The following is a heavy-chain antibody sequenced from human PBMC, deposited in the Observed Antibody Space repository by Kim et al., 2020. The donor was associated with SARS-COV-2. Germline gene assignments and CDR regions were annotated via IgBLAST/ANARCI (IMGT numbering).Heavy chain of an antibody. D-gene: IGHD2-2*02. CDR1: GYTFTSYA. CDR2: INAGNGNT. V-gene: IGHV1-3*01. Sequence: ASVKVSCKASGYTFTSYAMHWVRQAPGQRLEWMGWINAGNGNTKYSQKFQGRVTITRDTSASTAYMELSSLRSEDTAVYYCARAVPSGVYCSSTCCYNHYYYYMDVWGKGTPVTVSS. CDR3: ARAVPSGVYCSSTCCYNHYYYYMDV. J-gene: IGHJ6*03.